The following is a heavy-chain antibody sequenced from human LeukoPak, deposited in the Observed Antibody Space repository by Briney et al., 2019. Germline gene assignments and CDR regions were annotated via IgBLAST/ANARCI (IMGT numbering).Heavy chain of an antibody. V-gene: IGHV4-39*07. Sequence: SETLSLTCTVSGGSISSSSYYWGWIRQPPGKGLEWIGSIYYSGSTYYNPSLKSRVTMSVDTSKNQFSLKLSSVTAADTAVYYCAGGPDYDILTPLAAFDIWGQGTMVTVSS. D-gene: IGHD3-9*01. J-gene: IGHJ3*02. CDR2: IYYSGST. CDR1: GGSISSSSYY. CDR3: AGGPDYDILTPLAAFDI.